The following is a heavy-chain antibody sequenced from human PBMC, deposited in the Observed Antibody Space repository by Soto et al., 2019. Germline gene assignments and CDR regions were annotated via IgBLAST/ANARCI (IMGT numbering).Heavy chain of an antibody. D-gene: IGHD2-21*01. Sequence: PGGSLRLSCAASGFTFSSYGMHWVRQAPGKGLEWVAVISYDGSNKYYVDSVKGRFTISRDNSKNTLYLQMNSLKAEDTAVYYCAIPQRDSRGAFDIWGQGTMVTVAS. V-gene: IGHV3-30*03. CDR3: AIPQRDSRGAFDI. J-gene: IGHJ3*02. CDR1: GFTFSSYG. CDR2: ISYDGSNK.